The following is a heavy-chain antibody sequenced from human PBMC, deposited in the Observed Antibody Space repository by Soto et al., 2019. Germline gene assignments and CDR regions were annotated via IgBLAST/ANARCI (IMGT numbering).Heavy chain of an antibody. J-gene: IGHJ5*02. V-gene: IGHV1-69*13. Sequence: SVEVSCKXSGGTFSSYAISWVRQAPGQGLEWMGGIIPIFGTANYAQKFQGRVTITADESTSTAYMELSSLRSEDTAVYYCARAYYYDTSGLIWFDPWGQGTLVTVSS. CDR3: ARAYYYDTSGLIWFDP. CDR1: GGTFSSYA. D-gene: IGHD3-22*01. CDR2: IIPIFGTA.